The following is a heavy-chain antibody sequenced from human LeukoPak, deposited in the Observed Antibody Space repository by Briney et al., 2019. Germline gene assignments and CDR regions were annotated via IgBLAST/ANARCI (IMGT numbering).Heavy chain of an antibody. V-gene: IGHV3-13*01. J-gene: IGHJ6*02. CDR1: GFTFSSYD. D-gene: IGHD6-6*01. CDR3: AREYSSSSEGYYYYYGMDV. CDR2: IGTAGDT. Sequence: GGSLRLSCAASGFTFSSYDMHWVRQATGKGLEWVSAIGTAGDTYHPGSVKGRFTISRENAKNSLYLQMNSLGAEDTAVYYCAREYSSSSEGYYYYYGMDVWGQGTTVTVSS.